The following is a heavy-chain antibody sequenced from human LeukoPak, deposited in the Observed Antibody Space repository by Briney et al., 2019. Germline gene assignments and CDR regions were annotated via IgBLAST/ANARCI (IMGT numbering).Heavy chain of an antibody. CDR1: GGSVSGYY. V-gene: IGHV4-34*01. Sequence: SETLSLTCAVYGGSVSGYYWSWICQPPGKGLEWIGEINHSGSTNYNPSLKSRVTISVDTSKNQFSLRLSSVTAADTAVYYCARGGGYYYYGMDVWGKGTTVTVSS. CDR3: ARGGGYYYYGMDV. J-gene: IGHJ6*04. CDR2: INHSGST. D-gene: IGHD4-23*01.